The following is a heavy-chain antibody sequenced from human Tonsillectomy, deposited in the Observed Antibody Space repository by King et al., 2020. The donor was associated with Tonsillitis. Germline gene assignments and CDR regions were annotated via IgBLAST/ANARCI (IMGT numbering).Heavy chain of an antibody. CDR2: TYYRSKWYN. CDR3: ARDQWELLWNYYYYYGMDV. CDR1: GDSVSSDSAA. J-gene: IGHJ6*02. V-gene: IGHV6-1*01. D-gene: IGHD1-26*01. Sequence: VQLQQSGPGLVKPSQTLSLTCAISGDSVSSDSAAWNWIRQSPSRGLEWLGRTYYRSKWYNDYAVSVKSPITINPDTSTNQFSLQLNSVTPEDTAVYYCARDQWELLWNYYYYYGMDVWGQGTTVTVSS.